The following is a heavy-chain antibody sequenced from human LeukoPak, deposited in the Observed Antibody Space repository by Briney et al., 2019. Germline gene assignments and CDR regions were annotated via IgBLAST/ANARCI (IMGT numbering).Heavy chain of an antibody. CDR3: ARPAGEVKDL. Sequence: PGGSLRLSCAASGFTFSSYWMHWVRQAPGKGLVWVSHIKTDGSTTNYADSVKGRFTISRDNAKNTLYLQMNSLRVEDTALYYCARPAGEVKDLWGQGTLATVSS. V-gene: IGHV3-74*01. CDR2: IKTDGSTT. J-gene: IGHJ5*02. D-gene: IGHD2-2*01. CDR1: GFTFSSYW.